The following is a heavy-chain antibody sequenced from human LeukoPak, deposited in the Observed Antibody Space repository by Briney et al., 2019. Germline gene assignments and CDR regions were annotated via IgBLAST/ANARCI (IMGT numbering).Heavy chain of an antibody. CDR2: IYTTGST. CDR1: GDSISGYF. J-gene: IGHJ6*03. D-gene: IGHD5-12*01. CDR3: ARAYSGYENYYYYYYMDV. Sequence: PSETLSLTCAVSGDSISGYFRNWIRQPPGKGLELIGRIYTTGSTKYNPSHQSRITMSVDTSKNQFSLNLNSVTAADTAVYYCARAYSGYENYYYYYYMDVWGKGTTVTVSS. V-gene: IGHV4-4*07.